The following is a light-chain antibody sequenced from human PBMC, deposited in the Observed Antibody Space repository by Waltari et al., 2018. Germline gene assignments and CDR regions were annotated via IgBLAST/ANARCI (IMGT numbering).Light chain of an antibody. V-gene: IGKV1-9*01. CDR2: AAS. CDR3: QQLNSYPPT. CDR1: QGISRF. J-gene: IGKJ4*01. Sequence: QLTQSPSSLSASVGDRVTITCRASQGISRFLAWYQQKAGKAPKLLIYAASTLQSGVPSRFSGSGSGTDFTLPISSLQPEDFATYYCQQLNSYPPTFGGGTKVEIK.